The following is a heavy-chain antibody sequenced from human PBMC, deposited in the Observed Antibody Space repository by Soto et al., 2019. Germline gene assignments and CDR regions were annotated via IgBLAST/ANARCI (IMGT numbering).Heavy chain of an antibody. CDR1: GGSISSSSYY. D-gene: IGHD3-22*01. J-gene: IGHJ6*02. CDR3: AIASYDSSGYYLDYYYGMDV. Sequence: SETLSLTCTVSGGSISSSSYYWGWIRQPPGRGLEWIGSIYYSGSTYYNPSLKSRVTISVDTSKNQFSLKLSSVTAADTAVYYCAIASYDSSGYYLDYYYGMDVWGQGTTVTVSS. V-gene: IGHV4-39*01. CDR2: IYYSGST.